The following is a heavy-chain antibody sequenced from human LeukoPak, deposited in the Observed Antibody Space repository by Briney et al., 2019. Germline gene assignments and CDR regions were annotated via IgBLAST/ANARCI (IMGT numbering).Heavy chain of an antibody. J-gene: IGHJ3*02. V-gene: IGHV3-33*01. CDR1: GFTFSNYG. CDR2: IWFDGSNK. CDR3: RETGDDAFDI. D-gene: IGHD1-14*01. Sequence: GGSLRLSCAASGFTFSNYGMHWVRQAPGKGLEWVAVIWFDGSNKYYADSVKGRFTVSRDNSKNTLYLHMNSLRAEDTAVYFCRETGDDAFDIWGQGTMVIVSS.